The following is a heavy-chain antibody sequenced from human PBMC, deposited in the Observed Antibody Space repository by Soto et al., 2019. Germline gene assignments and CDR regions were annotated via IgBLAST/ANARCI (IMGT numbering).Heavy chain of an antibody. CDR1: GYTFTSYA. CDR2: INAGNGNT. CDR3: ARSIVVVTALDY. Sequence: GASVKVSCKASGYTFTSYAMHWVRQAPGQRLEWMGWINAGNGNTKYSQKFQGRVTITRDTSASTAYMELSSLRSEDTAVYYCARSIVVVTALDYWGQETLVPVSS. D-gene: IGHD2-21*02. V-gene: IGHV1-3*01. J-gene: IGHJ4*02.